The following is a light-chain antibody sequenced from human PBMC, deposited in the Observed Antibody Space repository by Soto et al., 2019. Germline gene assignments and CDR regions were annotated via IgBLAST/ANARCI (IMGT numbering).Light chain of an antibody. CDR2: GAS. J-gene: IGKJ1*01. CDR3: QQYNNWPRT. Sequence: EIVLTQSPGTLSLSPGERATLSCRASQSVSSTFLAWYQHKPGRPPRLLIYGASSRATDIPDRFSGGGSGTDFTLTIISLQSEDFAVYYCQQYNNWPRTFGQGTKVDIK. CDR1: QSVSSTF. V-gene: IGKV3-20*01.